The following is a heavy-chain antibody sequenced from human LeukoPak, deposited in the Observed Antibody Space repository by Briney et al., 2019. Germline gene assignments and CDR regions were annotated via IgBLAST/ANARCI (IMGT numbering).Heavy chain of an antibody. Sequence: PSETLSLTCSVSDGSVSSDKYYWNWIRQPPVKGLEWIGYIYYSGTTKYNPSLKSRVTISVDTSKGQFSLKLTSVTTADTAVYYCARQDGGPGPFDVWGRGTMVTVSS. V-gene: IGHV4-61*01. CDR3: ARQDGGPGPFDV. CDR1: DGSVSSDKYY. CDR2: IYYSGTT. D-gene: IGHD1-14*01. J-gene: IGHJ3*01.